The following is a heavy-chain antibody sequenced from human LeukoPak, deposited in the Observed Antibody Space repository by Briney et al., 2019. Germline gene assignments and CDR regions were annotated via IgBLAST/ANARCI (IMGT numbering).Heavy chain of an antibody. Sequence: SMELSCKSSAGTFSSYTNGLLRQAPGQGLEWMASITPVLGIANYAQTVQGRVTITADKSTSTVYLELSSLRAEDTAVYYCARDHVMRSLFDYWGQGTLVTVSS. D-gene: IGHD2-21*01. J-gene: IGHJ4*02. V-gene: IGHV1-69*04. CDR3: ARDHVMRSLFDY. CDR1: AGTFSSYT. CDR2: ITPVLGIA.